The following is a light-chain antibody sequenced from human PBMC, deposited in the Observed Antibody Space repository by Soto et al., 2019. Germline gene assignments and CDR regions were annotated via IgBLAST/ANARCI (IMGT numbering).Light chain of an antibody. CDR2: AAS. J-gene: IGKJ3*01. CDR1: QGIRNY. Sequence: DIQMTQSPSSLSASVGDRVTITCRASQGIRNYLAWYQQKPGKVPKLLIYAASTLQSGVPSRFSSSGSGTDFTLTIFSQHPEDASTYYCLKDYSAPFTFGPGTKVDIQ. CDR3: LKDYSAPFT. V-gene: IGKV1-27*01.